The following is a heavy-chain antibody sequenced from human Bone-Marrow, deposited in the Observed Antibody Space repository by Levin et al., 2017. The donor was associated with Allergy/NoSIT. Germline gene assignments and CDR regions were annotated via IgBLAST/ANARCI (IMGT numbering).Heavy chain of an antibody. V-gene: IGHV1-69*06. Sequence: SVKVSCKTSGDSFSHYAISWVRQAPGQGLEWMGGIMPVFGSTNYAQKFEGKITITADTSTNTVYLGLRGLTSEDTAVYYCARDLGLLGLLSWLDPRGQGTLVIVSS. CDR1: GDSFSHYA. J-gene: IGHJ5*02. D-gene: IGHD1-26*01. CDR3: ARDLGLLGLLSWLDP. CDR2: IMPVFGST.